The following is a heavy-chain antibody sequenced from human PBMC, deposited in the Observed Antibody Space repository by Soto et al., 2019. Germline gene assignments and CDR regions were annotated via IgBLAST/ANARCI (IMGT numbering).Heavy chain of an antibody. CDR2: MNPNSGNT. J-gene: IGHJ4*02. Sequence: QVQLVQSGAEVKKPGASVKVSCKASGYTFTSYDINWVRQATGQGLEWMGWMNPNSGNTGYAQKFQGRVTMTRNTSISTAYIELSSLRSEDTAVYYCARGRRGQGKTTVSPRYYFDYCGQGTLVTVSS. CDR1: GYTFTSYD. CDR3: ARGRRGQGKTTVSPRYYFDY. V-gene: IGHV1-8*01. D-gene: IGHD4-4*01.